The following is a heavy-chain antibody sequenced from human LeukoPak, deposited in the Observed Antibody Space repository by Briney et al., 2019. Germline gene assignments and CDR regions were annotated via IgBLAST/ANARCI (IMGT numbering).Heavy chain of an antibody. CDR2: IYYSGST. CDR1: GGSVSSGSYY. J-gene: IGHJ6*02. Sequence: SETLSLTCTVSGGSVSSGSYYWSRIRQPPGKGLEWIGYIYYSGSTKYNPSLKSRVTISIDTSKNQFSLKLSSVTAADTAIYYCAGVVGGSYSMDVWGQGTTVTVSS. D-gene: IGHD1-26*01. V-gene: IGHV4-61*01. CDR3: AGVVGGSYSMDV.